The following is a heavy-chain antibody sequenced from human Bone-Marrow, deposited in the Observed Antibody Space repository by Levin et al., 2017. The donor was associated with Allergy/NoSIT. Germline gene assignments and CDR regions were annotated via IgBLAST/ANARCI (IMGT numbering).Heavy chain of an antibody. V-gene: IGHV3-30*03. CDR1: GFTFSSYG. J-gene: IGHJ3*02. D-gene: IGHD5-18*01. Sequence: GGSLRLSCAASGFTFSSYGMHWVRQAPGKGLEWVAVISYDGSNKYYADSVKGRFTISRDNSKNTLYLQMNSLRAEDTAVYYCAGGYSSFDIWGQGTMVTVSS. CDR3: AGGYSSFDI. CDR2: ISYDGSNK.